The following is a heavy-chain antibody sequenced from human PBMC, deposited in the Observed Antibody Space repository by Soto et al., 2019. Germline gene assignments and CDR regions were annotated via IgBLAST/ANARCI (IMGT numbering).Heavy chain of an antibody. CDR3: AGSSSAGWFDP. D-gene: IGHD6-6*01. Sequence: PGGSLRLSCAASGFTVSSNYMSWVRRAPGKGLEWVSVIYSGGSTYYADSVKGRFTISRDNSKNTLYLQMNSLRAEDTAVYYCAGSSSAGWFDPWGQGTLVTVSS. CDR2: IYSGGST. CDR1: GFTVSSNY. V-gene: IGHV3-53*01. J-gene: IGHJ5*02.